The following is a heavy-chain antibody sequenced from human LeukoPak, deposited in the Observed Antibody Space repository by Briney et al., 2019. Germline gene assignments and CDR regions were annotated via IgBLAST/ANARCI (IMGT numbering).Heavy chain of an antibody. CDR1: GGTFSSYA. J-gene: IGHJ4*02. CDR2: MNPNSGNT. D-gene: IGHD3-16*02. Sequence: ASVKVSCKASGGTFSSYAINWVRQATGQGLEWMGWMNPNSGNTGYAQKFQGRVTMTRNTSISTAYMELSSLRSEDTAVYYCARGRSYYDYVWGSYRSDWGQGTLVTVSS. CDR3: ARGRSYYDYVWGSYRSD. V-gene: IGHV1-8*02.